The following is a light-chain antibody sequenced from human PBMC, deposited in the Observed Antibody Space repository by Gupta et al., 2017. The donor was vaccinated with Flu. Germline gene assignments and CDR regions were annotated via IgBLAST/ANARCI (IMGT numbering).Light chain of an antibody. CDR1: KLGDKY. CDR2: KNT. J-gene: IGLJ1*01. V-gene: IGLV3-1*01. CDR3: QAWDSSTGV. Sequence: SYELTQPPSVSVSPGQTASITCSGDKLGDKYACWYQQKPGQSPVLVIYKNTKRPSRIPERFSGSTSGTTATLTISGTEAMDEDYYYCQAWDSSTGVFGTGTKVSVL.